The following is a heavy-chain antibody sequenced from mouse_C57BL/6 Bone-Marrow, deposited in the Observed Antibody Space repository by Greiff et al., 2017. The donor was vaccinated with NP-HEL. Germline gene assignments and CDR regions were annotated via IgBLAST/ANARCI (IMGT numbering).Heavy chain of an antibody. CDR1: FSPFPLSS. J-gene: IGHJ2*01. V-gene: IGHV1-12*01. CDR2: ITALNFYT. D-gene: IGHD1-1*01. Sequence: LQQSRAALVPPFSSFPLSFPSSFSPFPLSSLPFFPPPPLHCLSFILAITALNFYTSYNHNFKFNSTLTVDKSSSTAYMQLSSLTSEDSAVYFCARGDYYSSSEYYFDNWGQGTTLTVSS. CDR3: ARGDYYSSSEYYFDN.